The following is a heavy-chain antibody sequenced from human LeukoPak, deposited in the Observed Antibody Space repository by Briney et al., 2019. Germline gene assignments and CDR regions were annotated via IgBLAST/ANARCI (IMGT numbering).Heavy chain of an antibody. D-gene: IGHD6-19*01. CDR3: ARDGGWPRGVYKGDAFDI. V-gene: IGHV1-18*01. CDR1: GYTFTNFG. CDR2: ISLYHGNA. J-gene: IGHJ3*02. Sequence: ASVKVSCKASGYTFTNFGISWVRQAPGQGLEWMGWISLYHGNANYAQNFQGRVAMTTDTSTSTAYMELRSLRSDDTAVYYCARDGGWPRGVYKGDAFDIWGQGTMVTVSS.